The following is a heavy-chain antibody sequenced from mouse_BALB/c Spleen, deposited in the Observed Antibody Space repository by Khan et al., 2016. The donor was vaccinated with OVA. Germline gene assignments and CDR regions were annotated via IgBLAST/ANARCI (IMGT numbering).Heavy chain of an antibody. Sequence: EVELVESGGDLVNPGGSLKLSCAASGFIFSSYGMSWVRQTPDKRLEWVATISSGGTYTYYPDSVKGRFTISRDNAKNTLSLQMSSLKSEDTAMYYCTRFITTTTGDYYAMDYWGQATSVTVSS. CDR2: ISSGGTYT. CDR1: GFIFSSYG. V-gene: IGHV5-6*01. D-gene: IGHD1-2*01. J-gene: IGHJ4*01. CDR3: TRFITTTTGDYYAMDY.